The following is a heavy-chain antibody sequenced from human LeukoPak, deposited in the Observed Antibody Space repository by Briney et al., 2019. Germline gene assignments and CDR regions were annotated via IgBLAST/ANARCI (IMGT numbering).Heavy chain of an antibody. CDR1: GGSISSSNW. J-gene: IGHJ4*02. CDR3: ASYTSSSLYSFDY. D-gene: IGHD6-13*01. V-gene: IGHV4-4*02. Sequence: PSGTLSLTCAVSGGSISSSNWWSWVRQPPGKGLEWIGEIYHSGSTNYNPSLKSRVTISVDKSKNQFSLKLSSVTAADTAVYYCASYTSSSLYSFDYWGQGTLVIVSS. CDR2: IYHSGST.